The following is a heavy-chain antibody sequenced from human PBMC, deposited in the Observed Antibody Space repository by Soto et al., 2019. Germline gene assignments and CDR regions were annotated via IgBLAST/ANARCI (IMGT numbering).Heavy chain of an antibody. Sequence: GWSLRLSCAGSGFMFSNNGLHWVRRAPGKGLEWVAFISYDGSETFYADSVKGRFTISRDNSKSTLFLHMSSLKNEDTAVYYCAITSVADASFDYWGQGTLVT. CDR3: AITSVADASFDY. CDR1: GFMFSNNG. J-gene: IGHJ4*02. V-gene: IGHV3-30*03. CDR2: ISYDGSET. D-gene: IGHD4-4*01.